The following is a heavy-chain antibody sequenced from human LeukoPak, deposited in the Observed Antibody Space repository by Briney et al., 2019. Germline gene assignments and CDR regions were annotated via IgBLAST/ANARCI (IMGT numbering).Heavy chain of an antibody. V-gene: IGHV4-61*01. CDR3: ARSRAFNSGAFDP. D-gene: IGHD1-26*01. CDR2: IYNGVNT. J-gene: IGHJ5*02. Sequence: SETLSLTCTVSGASVSSASYWSWIRQPPGRGVEWIAHIYNGVNTNYNPSLKSRVTISVDTSKNQFSLRLNSVTAADTAVYYCARSRAFNSGAFDPWGQGSLVTVSS. CDR1: GASVSSASY.